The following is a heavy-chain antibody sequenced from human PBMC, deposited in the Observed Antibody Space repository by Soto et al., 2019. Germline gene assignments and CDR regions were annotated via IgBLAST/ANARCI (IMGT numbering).Heavy chain of an antibody. CDR1: GFTFSSCA. D-gene: IGHD2-21*02. V-gene: IGHV3-30*18. CDR2: ISYDGSNK. CDR3: AKAEVTVVTPYYFDY. J-gene: IGHJ4*02. Sequence: QVQLVESGGGVVQPGRSLRLSCAASGFTFSSCAMHCVRQAPGKGLEWVAVISYDGSNKYYADSVKGRFTISRDNSKNTLYLQMNSLRAEDTAVYYCAKAEVTVVTPYYFDYWGQGTLVTVPS.